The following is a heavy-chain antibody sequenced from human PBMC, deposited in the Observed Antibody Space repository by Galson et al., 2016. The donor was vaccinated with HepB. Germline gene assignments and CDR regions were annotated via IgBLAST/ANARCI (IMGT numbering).Heavy chain of an antibody. V-gene: IGHV4-61*02. Sequence: TLSLTCTVSGASISTGSYFWTWIRQPVGKGLEWIGRFYTRGGANYNPSLKSRVAISMATSNNQFSLRLTSVTAADTAVYYCARVLASACPLSAWGQGTLVTVSS. CDR1: GASISTGSYF. CDR2: FYTRGGA. CDR3: ARVLASACPLSA. J-gene: IGHJ5*02. D-gene: IGHD6-6*01.